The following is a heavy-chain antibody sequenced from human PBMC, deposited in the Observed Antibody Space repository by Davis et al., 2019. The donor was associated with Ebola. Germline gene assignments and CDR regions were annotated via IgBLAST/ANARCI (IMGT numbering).Heavy chain of an antibody. Sequence: SETLSLTCTVSGGSISNFYWAWIQQPPGKGLEWMGYIYYERNFDYNPSLKSRVTISVDRSKSQFSLRLRSVTAADTAVYYCATTAGNHNIVIGHYRNDPFDIWGPGTMVTVS. D-gene: IGHD3-9*01. J-gene: IGHJ3*02. CDR1: GGSISNFY. V-gene: IGHV4-59*01. CDR2: IYYERNF. CDR3: ATTAGNHNIVIGHYRNDPFDI.